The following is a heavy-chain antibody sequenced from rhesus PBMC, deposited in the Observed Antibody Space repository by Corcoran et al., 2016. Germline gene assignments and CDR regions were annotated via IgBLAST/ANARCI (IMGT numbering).Heavy chain of an antibody. J-gene: IGHJ2*01. CDR1: GYTFTDHY. Sequence: EVQLVQSGAEVKKPGAPVKISCKASGYTFTDHYLNWLRQAPGKGVEGRGGGEHEKVEAYYEQKFQDRVTITADRSTDTAYMELSSLRSEDTAVYYGARALGYRAWYFDLWGPGTPITISS. CDR3: ARALGYRAWYFDL. CDR2: GEHEKVEA. V-gene: IGHV1-111*02. D-gene: IGHD5-24*01.